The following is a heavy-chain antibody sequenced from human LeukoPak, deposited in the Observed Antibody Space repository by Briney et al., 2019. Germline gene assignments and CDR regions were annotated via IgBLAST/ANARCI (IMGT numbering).Heavy chain of an antibody. D-gene: IGHD5-18*01. Sequence: SGGSLRLSCAASGFIFSNYGMHWVRQAPGKGLEWVTFIRYDGGTKYYADSVRGRFTISRDNSKNILYLQMDSLRREDTAVYYCAKDSYGSQNNYYFMDVWGKGNTVIVSS. J-gene: IGHJ6*03. CDR1: GFIFSNYG. V-gene: IGHV3-30*02. CDR2: IRYDGGTK. CDR3: AKDSYGSQNNYYFMDV.